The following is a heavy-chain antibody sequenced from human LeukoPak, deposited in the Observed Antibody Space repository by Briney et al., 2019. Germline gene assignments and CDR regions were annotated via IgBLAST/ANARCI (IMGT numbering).Heavy chain of an antibody. CDR2: IYDTGST. J-gene: IGHJ6*02. V-gene: IGHV4-59*01. Sequence: SETLSLTCTVSGGSMSSSYWTWIRQPPGKGLECIGFIYDTGSTTYNPSLRSRVTISVDTSKNQFSLRLTSVTAADTAVYYCARAKGLGRVGELSSGMDVWGQGTMVTVSS. CDR3: ARAKGLGRVGELSSGMDV. D-gene: IGHD3-10*01. CDR1: GGSMSSSY.